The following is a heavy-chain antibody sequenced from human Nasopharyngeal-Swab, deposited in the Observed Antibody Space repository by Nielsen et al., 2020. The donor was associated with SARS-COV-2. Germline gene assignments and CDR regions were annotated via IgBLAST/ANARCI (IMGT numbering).Heavy chain of an antibody. Sequence: GESLKISCAASGFTVSSNYISWVRQAPGKGLEWVSVIYSGGSTYYADSVKGRFTISRDNSRKTLYLQMNSLRAEDTAEYYCAKDSYGAAGGYWFDPWGQGTLVTVSS. V-gene: IGHV3-53*01. CDR2: IYSGGST. CDR1: GFTVSSNY. J-gene: IGHJ5*02. CDR3: AKDSYGAAGGYWFDP. D-gene: IGHD5-18*01.